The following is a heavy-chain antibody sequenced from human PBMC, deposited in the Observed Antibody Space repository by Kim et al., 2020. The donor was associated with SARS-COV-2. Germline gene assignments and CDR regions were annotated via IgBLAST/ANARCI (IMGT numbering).Heavy chain of an antibody. Sequence: ASVKVSCKVSGYTLTELSMHWVRQAPGKGLEWMGGFDPEDGETIYAQKFQGRVTMTEDTSTDTAYMELSSLRSEDTAVYYCATEPAYYDILTGYYPMGYWGQGTLVTVSS. J-gene: IGHJ1*01. CDR3: ATEPAYYDILTGYYPMGY. CDR2: FDPEDGET. CDR1: GYTLTELS. V-gene: IGHV1-24*01. D-gene: IGHD3-9*01.